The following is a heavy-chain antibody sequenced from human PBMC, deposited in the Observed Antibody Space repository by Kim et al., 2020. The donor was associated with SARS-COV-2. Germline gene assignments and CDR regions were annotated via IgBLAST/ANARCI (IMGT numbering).Heavy chain of an antibody. CDR1: GYTFTGYY. D-gene: IGHD6-13*01. CDR2: INPNSGGT. Sequence: ASVKVSCKASGYTFTGYYMHWVRQAPGQGLEWMGWINPNSGGTNYAQKFQGRVTMTRDTSISTAYMELSRLRSDDTAVYYCARAGSSWTTMHTNFDYWGQGTLVTVSS. J-gene: IGHJ4*02. CDR3: ARAGSSWTTMHTNFDY. V-gene: IGHV1-2*02.